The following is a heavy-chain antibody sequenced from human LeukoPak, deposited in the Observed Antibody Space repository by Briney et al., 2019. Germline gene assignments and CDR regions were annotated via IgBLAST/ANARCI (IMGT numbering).Heavy chain of an antibody. V-gene: IGHV4-4*07. CDR1: GGSISSYY. Sequence: SETLSLTCTVSGGSISSYYWSWIRQPAAKGLEWIGRIYTSGSTNYNPPLKSRVTMSVDTSKNQFSLKQNSVTAADTAVYYCARSLSSGWFPFDYWGQGTLVTVSS. CDR3: ARSLSSGWFPFDY. CDR2: IYTSGST. D-gene: IGHD6-19*01. J-gene: IGHJ4*02.